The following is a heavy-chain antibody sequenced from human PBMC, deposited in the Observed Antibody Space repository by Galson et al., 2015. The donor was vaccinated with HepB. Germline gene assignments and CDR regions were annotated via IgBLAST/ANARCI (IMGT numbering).Heavy chain of an antibody. CDR1: GFTFSSYA. CDR2: ISYDGSNK. CDR3: ARGTHKGWVAVAGTLSF. D-gene: IGHD6-19*01. J-gene: IGHJ4*02. Sequence: SLRLSCAASGFTFSSYAMHWVRQAPGKGLEWVAVISYDGSNKYYADSVKGRFTISRDNSKNTLYLQMNSLRAEDTAVYYCARGTHKGWVAVAGTLSFGGQGTLVTVSS. V-gene: IGHV3-30*04.